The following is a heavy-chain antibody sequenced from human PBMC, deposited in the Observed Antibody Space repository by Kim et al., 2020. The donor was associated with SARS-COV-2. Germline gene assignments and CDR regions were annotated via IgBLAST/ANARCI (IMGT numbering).Heavy chain of an antibody. Sequence: GGSLRLSCAASGFTFSSYSMNWVRQAPGKGLEWVSSISSSSSYIYYADSVKGRFTISRDNAKNSLYLQMNSLRAEDTAVYYCARSVGLLSYHDAFDIWGQGTMVTVSS. J-gene: IGHJ3*02. D-gene: IGHD3-3*01. V-gene: IGHV3-21*01. CDR1: GFTFSSYS. CDR3: ARSVGLLSYHDAFDI. CDR2: ISSSSSYI.